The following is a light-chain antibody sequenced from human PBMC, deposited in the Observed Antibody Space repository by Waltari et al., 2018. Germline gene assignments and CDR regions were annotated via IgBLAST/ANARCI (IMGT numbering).Light chain of an antibody. CDR2: GAS. CDR3: QQYGSSPWT. V-gene: IGKV3-20*01. CDR1: QSVASSY. J-gene: IGKJ1*01. Sequence: EIVLTQSPGTLSLSPGERATLSCRASQSVASSYLAWYQQKPGQAPRLLFYGASSRATGIPDRFSGSGSGTDFTLTISRLEPEDFAVYFCQQYGSSPWTFGQGTAVEIK.